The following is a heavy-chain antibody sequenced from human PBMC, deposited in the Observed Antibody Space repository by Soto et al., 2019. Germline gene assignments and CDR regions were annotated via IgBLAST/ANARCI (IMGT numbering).Heavy chain of an antibody. D-gene: IGHD3-22*01. Sequence: QVQLVESGGGVVQPGGSLGLSCAASGFTFSTSVMHWVRQAPGKGLEWMAIISYGGVNKYYADSVKGRFTISRDISESTLYLQMNSLRTEDTAVYYCAREEFEDGRGHFDYWGQGTLVSVSS. CDR2: ISYGGVNK. CDR1: GFTFSTSV. J-gene: IGHJ4*02. V-gene: IGHV3-30-3*01. CDR3: AREEFEDGRGHFDY.